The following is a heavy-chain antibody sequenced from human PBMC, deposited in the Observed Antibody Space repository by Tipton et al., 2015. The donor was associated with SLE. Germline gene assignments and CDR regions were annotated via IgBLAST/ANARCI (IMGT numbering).Heavy chain of an antibody. CDR3: TVGGYYDSSGFFYWYFDL. D-gene: IGHD3-22*01. V-gene: IGHV3-23*01. CDR1: GFTFSSYA. Sequence: SLRLSCAASGFTFSSYAMSWVRQAPGKGLEWVSTISGGGDSTYYADSVKGRFTFSTDYSKNTLYLQMNSLRAEDTAVYYCTVGGYYDSSGFFYWYFDLWGRGTLVTVTS. CDR2: ISGGGDST. J-gene: IGHJ2*01.